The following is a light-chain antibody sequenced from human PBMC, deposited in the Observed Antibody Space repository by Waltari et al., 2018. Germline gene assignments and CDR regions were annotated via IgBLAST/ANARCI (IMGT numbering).Light chain of an antibody. Sequence: NFMLTQPHSVSESPGKTVTISCTRSSGRIASNNVQWFQQRPGSVPTAVMYEDNQRPSGVPDRFSGSIDRSSNSASLTISGLKTEDEADYYCQSYDSTNGVVFGGGTKLTVL. CDR1: SGRIASNN. J-gene: IGLJ2*01. CDR2: EDN. V-gene: IGLV6-57*04. CDR3: QSYDSTNGVV.